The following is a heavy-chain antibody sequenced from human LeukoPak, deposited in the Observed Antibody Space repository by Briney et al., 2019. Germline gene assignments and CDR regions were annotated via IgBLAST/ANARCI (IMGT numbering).Heavy chain of an antibody. CDR2: INPNSGGT. V-gene: IGHV1-2*02. CDR3: AKVRMHLLPTYYFDY. Sequence: ASVKVSCKASGYTFTGYYMHWVRQAPGQGLEWMGWINPNSGGTNYAQKFQGRVTMTRDTSISTAYMELSRLRSDDTAVYYCAKVRMHLLPTYYFDYWGQGTLVTVSS. D-gene: IGHD3-22*01. J-gene: IGHJ4*02. CDR1: GYTFTGYY.